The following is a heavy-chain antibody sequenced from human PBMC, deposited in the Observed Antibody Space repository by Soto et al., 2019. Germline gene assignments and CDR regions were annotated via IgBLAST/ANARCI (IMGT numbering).Heavy chain of an antibody. D-gene: IGHD6-13*01. J-gene: IGHJ6*02. CDR1: GYTLTSYG. Sequence: QVQLVQSGAEVKKPGASVKVSCKASGYTLTSYGISWVRQAPGQGLEWMGWISAYNGNTNYAQKLQGRVTMTTDTSTSTAYMELRSLRSDDTAVYYCARDEGIAAAGARGYYYYGMDVWGQGTTVTVSS. CDR3: ARDEGIAAAGARGYYYYGMDV. V-gene: IGHV1-18*01. CDR2: ISAYNGNT.